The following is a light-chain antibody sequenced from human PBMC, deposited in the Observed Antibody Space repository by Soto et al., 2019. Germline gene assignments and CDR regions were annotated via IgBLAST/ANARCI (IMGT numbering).Light chain of an antibody. CDR1: SSDVGGYNY. CDR2: DVI. CDR3: SSYTSSSTRV. Sequence: QSVLTQPASVSGSPGQSITISCTGTSSDVGGYNYVSWYQQHPGKAPKLMIYDVINRPSGVSNRFSGSKSGNTASLTISGLQAEDEAYYYCSSYTSSSTRVFGGGTQLTVL. J-gene: IGLJ2*01. V-gene: IGLV2-14*01.